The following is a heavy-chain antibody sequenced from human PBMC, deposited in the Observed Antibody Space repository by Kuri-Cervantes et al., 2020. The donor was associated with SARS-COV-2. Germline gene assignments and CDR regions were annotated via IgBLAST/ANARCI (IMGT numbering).Heavy chain of an antibody. CDR1: GYSFTSYW. V-gene: IGHV5-51*01. CDR2: IYPGDSDT. Sequence: KVSCKGSGYSFTSYWIGWVRQMPGKGLEWMGIIYPGDSDTRYSPSFQGHVTISADKSISTAYLQWSSLKASDTAMYYCARRGRGAVAGTTKYWYFDLWGRGTLVTVSS. CDR3: ARRGRGAVAGTTKYWYFDL. J-gene: IGHJ2*01. D-gene: IGHD6-19*01.